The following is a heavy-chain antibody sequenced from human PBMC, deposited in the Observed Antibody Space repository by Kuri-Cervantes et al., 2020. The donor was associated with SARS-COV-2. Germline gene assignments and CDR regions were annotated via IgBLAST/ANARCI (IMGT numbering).Heavy chain of an antibody. V-gene: IGHV3-21*01. D-gene: IGHD2-2*01. J-gene: IGHJ6*02. Sequence: GGSLRLSCAASGFTFSSYWMHWVRQAPGKGLEWVSSISSSSSYIYYADSVKGRFTISRDNAKNSLYLQMNSLRAEDTAVYYCARDEVVVVPAAMSGWYYYGMDVWGQGTTVTVSS. CDR2: ISSSSSYI. CDR3: ARDEVVVVPAAMSGWYYYGMDV. CDR1: GFTFSSYW.